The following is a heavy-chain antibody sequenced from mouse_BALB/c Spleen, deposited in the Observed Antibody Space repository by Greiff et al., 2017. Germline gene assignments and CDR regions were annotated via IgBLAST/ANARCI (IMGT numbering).Heavy chain of an antibody. V-gene: IGHV4-1*02. Sequence: EVKVIESGGGLVQPGGSLKLSCAASGFAFSRYWMCWVRQAPGKGLEWIGEINPDSSTINYTPSLKDKFIISSDNAKNTLYLQMSKVRSEDTALYDEARPYDYDGNYAMDYWGQGTSVTVSA. CDR3: ARPYDYDGNYAMDY. CDR2: INPDSSTI. CDR1: GFAFSRYW. J-gene: IGHJ4*01. D-gene: IGHD1-2*01.